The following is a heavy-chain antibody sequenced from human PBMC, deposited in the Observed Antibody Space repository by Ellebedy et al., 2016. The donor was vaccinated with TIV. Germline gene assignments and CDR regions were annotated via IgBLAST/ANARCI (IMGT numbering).Heavy chain of an antibody. CDR3: AKLRRRYSSGWYYFDY. CDR2: ISWNSGSI. J-gene: IGHJ4*02. Sequence: SLKISXAASGFTFDDYAMHWVRQAPGKGLEWVSGISWNSGSIGYADSVKGRFTISRDNAKNSLYLQMNSLRAEDTALYYCAKLRRRYSSGWYYFDYWGQGTLVTVSS. V-gene: IGHV3-9*01. D-gene: IGHD6-19*01. CDR1: GFTFDDYA.